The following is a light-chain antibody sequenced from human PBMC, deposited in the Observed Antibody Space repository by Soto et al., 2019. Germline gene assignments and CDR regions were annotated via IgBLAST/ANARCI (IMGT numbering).Light chain of an antibody. CDR1: QSIRNNN. Sequence: DIVLTQSPGTLSLSPGERATLSCRASQSIRNNNLAWYQQKPGQAPRLLIYGASSRATGIPDRFSGSGSGTDFTITISRLEPEDFAVYYCQLYNRKPPWTFGQGTKVEIK. J-gene: IGKJ1*01. V-gene: IGKV3-20*01. CDR2: GAS. CDR3: QLYNRKPPWT.